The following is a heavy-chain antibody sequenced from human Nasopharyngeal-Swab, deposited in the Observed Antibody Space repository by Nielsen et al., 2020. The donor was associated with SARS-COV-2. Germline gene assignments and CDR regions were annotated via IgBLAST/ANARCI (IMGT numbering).Heavy chain of an antibody. Sequence: SETLSLTCTVSGGSISSYDWSWIGQPPGKGLEWIGYIYYSGSTNYNPSLKSRVTISLDTSKNQFSLKLSSVTAADTAVYYCARGGDGYNGLDYWGQGTLVTVSS. D-gene: IGHD5-24*01. J-gene: IGHJ4*02. V-gene: IGHV4-59*08. CDR2: IYYSGST. CDR1: GGSISSYD. CDR3: ARGGDGYNGLDY.